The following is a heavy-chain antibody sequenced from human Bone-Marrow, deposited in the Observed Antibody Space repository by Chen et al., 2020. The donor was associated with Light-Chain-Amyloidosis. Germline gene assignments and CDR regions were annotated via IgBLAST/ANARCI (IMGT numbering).Heavy chain of an antibody. J-gene: IGHJ5*02. Sequence: QVQLQESGRGLMKPSETLSLTCSVSGGSTRSSSHYWGWIRQPPRKGLEWIGSVYYSGRTYYSPSLKSRVSISIDTSKNQFTLRLTSVTAAASAVYFCARAVDYSNYGWFDPWGQGTLVTVSS. V-gene: IGHV4-39*01. CDR3: ARAVDYSNYGWFDP. D-gene: IGHD4-4*01. CDR2: VYYSGRT. CDR1: GGSTRSSSHY.